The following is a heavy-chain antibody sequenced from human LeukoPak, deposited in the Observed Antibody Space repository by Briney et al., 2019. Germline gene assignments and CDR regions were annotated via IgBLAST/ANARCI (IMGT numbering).Heavy chain of an antibody. D-gene: IGHD3-3*01. J-gene: IGHJ4*02. Sequence: ASVKVSCKASGGTFSSYAISWVRQATGQGLEWMGWMNPNSGNTGYAQKFQGRVTMTRNTSISTAYMELSSLRSEDTAVYYCARGRVPGYDFWSGYYANDYWGQGTLVTVSS. CDR2: MNPNSGNT. V-gene: IGHV1-8*02. CDR3: ARGRVPGYDFWSGYYANDY. CDR1: GGTFSSYA.